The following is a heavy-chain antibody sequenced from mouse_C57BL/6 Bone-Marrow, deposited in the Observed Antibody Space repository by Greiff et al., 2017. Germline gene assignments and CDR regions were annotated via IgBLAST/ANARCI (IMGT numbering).Heavy chain of an antibody. Sequence: VQLQLPGAELVMPGASVKLSCKASGYTFTSYWMHWVKQRPGQGLEWIGVIDPSDSYINYNQKFKGKSTLTVDKSSSTAYMRLSSLTSEATAVCYCARYLYAYYFDCWGQGTTLTVSS. CDR1: GYTFTSYW. D-gene: IGHD1-3*01. CDR2: IDPSDSYI. J-gene: IGHJ2*01. CDR3: ARYLYAYYFDC. V-gene: IGHV1-69*01.